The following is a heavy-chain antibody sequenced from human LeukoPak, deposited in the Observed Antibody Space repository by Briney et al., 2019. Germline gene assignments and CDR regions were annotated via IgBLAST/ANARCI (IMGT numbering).Heavy chain of an antibody. Sequence: PGGSLRLSCAASGLTFSTYWMSWVRQAPGKGLEWVANIKHDGSEQYYVDSVKGRFTISRHNAENSLYLQMNSLRAEDTAMYYFARSPTYYDFWSGDKFIDYWGQGALVTVSS. V-gene: IGHV3-7*01. CDR1: GLTFSTYW. J-gene: IGHJ4*02. CDR2: IKHDGSEQ. CDR3: ARSPTYYDFWSGDKFIDY. D-gene: IGHD3-3*01.